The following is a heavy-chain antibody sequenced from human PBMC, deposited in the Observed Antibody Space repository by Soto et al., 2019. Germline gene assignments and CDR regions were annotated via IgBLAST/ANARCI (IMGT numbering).Heavy chain of an antibody. J-gene: IGHJ5*02. D-gene: IGHD5-18*01. CDR1: GFTFSSYW. V-gene: IGHV3-74*01. Sequence: EVQLVESGGGLVLPGGSLRLSCAASGFTFSSYWMHWVRQTPGKGLVWVSRINSDGSSTSYADSVKGRFTISRDNAKNTLYLQMNTLRAEDTGVYYCYKRLNGYNYGSWGQGTLVTVS. CDR2: INSDGSST. CDR3: YKRLNGYNYGS.